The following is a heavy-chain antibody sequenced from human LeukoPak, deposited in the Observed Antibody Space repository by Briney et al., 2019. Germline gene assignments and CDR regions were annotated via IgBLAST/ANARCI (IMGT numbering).Heavy chain of an antibody. V-gene: IGHV3-15*07. CDR1: GFTLTNAW. Sequence: GGSLRLSCAASGFTLTNAWMNWVRQAPGKGLEWVCRIKSKADGETIDYAAPVKGRFTFSRDDSKNMLYLQMNSLKSEDTAVYYCSTLTSRGLSDYWGQGTLVTVSS. CDR3: STLTSRGLSDY. CDR2: IKSKADGETI. D-gene: IGHD1-20*01. J-gene: IGHJ4*02.